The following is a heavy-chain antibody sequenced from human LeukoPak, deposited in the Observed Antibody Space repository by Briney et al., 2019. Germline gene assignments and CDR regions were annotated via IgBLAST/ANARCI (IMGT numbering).Heavy chain of an antibody. CDR3: ASRPSGWYGDAFDI. CDR2: IYYSGNT. Sequence: PSETLSLTCTVSGVSISSSNSYWGWIRQPPGKGLEWIGSIYYSGNTYYNASLKSRVTISVDTSKNQFSLKLSSVTAADTAVYYCASRPSGWYGDAFDIWGQGTMVTVSS. D-gene: IGHD6-19*01. V-gene: IGHV4-39*01. J-gene: IGHJ3*02. CDR1: GVSISSSNSY.